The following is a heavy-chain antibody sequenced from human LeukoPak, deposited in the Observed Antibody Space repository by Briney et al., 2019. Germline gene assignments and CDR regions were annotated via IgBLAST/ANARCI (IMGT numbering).Heavy chain of an antibody. J-gene: IGHJ5*02. CDR2: IYYSGST. CDR3: AREVAAANWLDP. Sequence: SQTLSLTCTVSGGSISSGGYYWSWIRQHPGKGLEWIGYIYYSGSTYYNPSLKSRVTISVDTSKNQFSLKLSSVTAADTAVYYCAREVAAANWLDPWGQGTLVTVSS. V-gene: IGHV4-31*03. CDR1: GGSISSGGYY. D-gene: IGHD6-13*01.